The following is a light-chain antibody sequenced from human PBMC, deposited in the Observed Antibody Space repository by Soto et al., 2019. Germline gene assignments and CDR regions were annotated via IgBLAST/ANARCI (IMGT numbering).Light chain of an antibody. J-gene: IGKJ1*01. V-gene: IGKV3-20*01. CDR2: GAS. Sequence: EIVLTQSPGTLSLYPGERATLSCRASQSVSSRYIAWYQQKPGQAPRLLISGASTRATGIPDRFSGSGSGTDFTLTISRLEPEDFAVYYCQQYGNSRWTFGQGTKVEIK. CDR3: QQYGNSRWT. CDR1: QSVSSRY.